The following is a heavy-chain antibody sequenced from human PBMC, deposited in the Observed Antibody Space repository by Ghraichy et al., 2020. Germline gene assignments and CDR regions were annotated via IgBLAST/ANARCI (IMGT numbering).Heavy chain of an antibody. V-gene: IGHV3-48*04. CDR1: GFTFSSYS. Sequence: GGSLRLSCAGSGFTFSSYSMNWVRQSPGKGLEWVSYITSSSRTTSYADSVKGRFTISRDNDKNSLFLQITRLRVDDTAVYYCARDHKRGALAYWGQGILVVVSA. CDR3: ARDHKRGALAY. CDR2: ITSSSRTT. D-gene: IGHD3-10*01. J-gene: IGHJ4*02.